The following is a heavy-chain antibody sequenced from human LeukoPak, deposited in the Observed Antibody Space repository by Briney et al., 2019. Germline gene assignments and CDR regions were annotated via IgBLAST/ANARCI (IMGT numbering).Heavy chain of an antibody. CDR1: GYSISSGYY. J-gene: IGHJ4*02. CDR2: IYHSGST. CDR3: ARDISYYDSSGYEVHFDY. Sequence: PSETLSLTCTVSGYSISSGYYWGWIRQPPGKGLEWIGSIYHSGSTYYNPSLKSRITISVDTSKNQFSLKLSSVTAADTAVYYCARDISYYDSSGYEVHFDYWGQGTLVTVSS. V-gene: IGHV4-38-2*02. D-gene: IGHD3-22*01.